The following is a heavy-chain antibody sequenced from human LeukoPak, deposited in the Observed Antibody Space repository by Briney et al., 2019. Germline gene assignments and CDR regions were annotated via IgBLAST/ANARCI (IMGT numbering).Heavy chain of an antibody. J-gene: IGHJ3*02. Sequence: ASVKVSCKASGYTFTSYGISWVRQAPGQGLEWMGWISAYNGNTNYAQKLQGRVTMTTDTSTGTAYMELRSLRSDDTAVYYCARDAPVVVTATDAFDIWGQGTMVTVSS. CDR2: ISAYNGNT. CDR1: GYTFTSYG. CDR3: ARDAPVVVTATDAFDI. V-gene: IGHV1-18*01. D-gene: IGHD2-21*02.